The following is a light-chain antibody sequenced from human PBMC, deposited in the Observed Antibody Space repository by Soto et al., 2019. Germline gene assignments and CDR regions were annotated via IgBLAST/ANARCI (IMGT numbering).Light chain of an antibody. CDR1: QSVSSSY. CDR3: QQRSNWLWT. CDR2: GAS. V-gene: IGKV3D-20*02. J-gene: IGKJ1*01. Sequence: EIVLTQSPGTLSLSPGERATLSCRASQSVSSSYLAWYQQKPGQAPSLLIYGASRRATGIPDRFSGSGSGTDFTLTISSLEPEDFAVYYCQQRSNWLWTFGQGTKVDI.